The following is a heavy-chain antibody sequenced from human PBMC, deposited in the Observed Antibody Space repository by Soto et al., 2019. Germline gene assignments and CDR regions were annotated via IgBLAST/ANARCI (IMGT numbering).Heavy chain of an antibody. Sequence: QLHLVQSGAVVKKPGASVTVSCSASGYPVTAYYMHWGRQAPGRGLEWMGGINPATGAAKYTQTYPGRVTRTRVPSTDTVFMELSGLTSEDTAVFYCARGGGVGVAGSAAFDMWGQWTFVTVSS. CDR1: GYPVTAYY. V-gene: IGHV1-2*02. D-gene: IGHD3-3*01. CDR2: INPATGAA. J-gene: IGHJ3*02. CDR3: ARGGGVGVAGSAAFDM.